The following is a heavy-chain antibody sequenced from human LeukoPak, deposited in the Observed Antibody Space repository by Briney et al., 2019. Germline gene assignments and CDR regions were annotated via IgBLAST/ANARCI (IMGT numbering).Heavy chain of an antibody. Sequence: GGSLRLSCAASGFTFSNYWMSWVRQAPGKGLEWVANIKQDGSEKYYVDSVKGRFTISRDNAKNSLYLQMNSLRAEDTAVYYCATQDIVVVPAAMRDYWGQGTLVTVSS. V-gene: IGHV3-7*01. J-gene: IGHJ4*02. CDR2: IKQDGSEK. CDR3: ATQDIVVVPAAMRDY. D-gene: IGHD2-2*01. CDR1: GFTFSNYW.